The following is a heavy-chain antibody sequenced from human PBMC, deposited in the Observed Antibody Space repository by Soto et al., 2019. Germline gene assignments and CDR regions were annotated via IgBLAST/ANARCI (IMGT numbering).Heavy chain of an antibody. CDR3: AKGNRPLLADYYGMDA. J-gene: IGHJ6*02. CDR1: GFTFDDYA. V-gene: IGHV3-9*01. D-gene: IGHD3-10*01. Sequence: PGGSLRLSCAASGFTFDDYAMHWVRQAPGKGLEWVSGISWNSGSIGYADSVKGRFTISRDNAKNSLYLQMNSLKPEDTALYYCAKGNRPLLADYYGMDAWGQGTTVTVSS. CDR2: ISWNSGSI.